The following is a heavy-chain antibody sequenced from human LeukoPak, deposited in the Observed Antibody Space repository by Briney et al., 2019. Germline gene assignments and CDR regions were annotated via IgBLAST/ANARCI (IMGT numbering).Heavy chain of an antibody. V-gene: IGHV4-31*03. D-gene: IGHD5-18*01. CDR1: GGSISSGGYY. Sequence: TLSLTCTVSGGSISSGGYYWSWIRQHPGKGLEWIGYIYYSGSTYYNPSLKSRVTISVDTSKNQFSLKLSSVTAADTAVYYCARADTATFYFDYWGQGTLVTVSS. CDR2: IYYSGST. J-gene: IGHJ4*02. CDR3: ARADTATFYFDY.